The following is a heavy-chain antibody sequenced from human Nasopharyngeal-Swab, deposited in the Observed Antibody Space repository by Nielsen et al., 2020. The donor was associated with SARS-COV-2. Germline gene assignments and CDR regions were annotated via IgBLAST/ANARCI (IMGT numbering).Heavy chain of an antibody. V-gene: IGHV3-23*01. CDR3: AKEGYYDFWSGYYATHYYGMDV. CDR2: ISGSGGST. J-gene: IGHJ6*02. CDR1: GFTFSSYA. D-gene: IGHD3-3*01. Sequence: GGSLRLSCAASGFTFSSYAMSWVRQATGKGLEWVSAISGSGGSTYYADSVKGRFTISRDNSKNTLYLQMNSLRAEDTAVYYCAKEGYYDFWSGYYATHYYGMDVWGQGTTVTVSS.